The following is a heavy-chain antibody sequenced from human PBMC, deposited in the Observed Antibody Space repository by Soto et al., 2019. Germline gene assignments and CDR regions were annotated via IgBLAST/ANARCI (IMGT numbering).Heavy chain of an antibody. V-gene: IGHV3-30*19. CDR3: ARWGTTGGLDV. CDR1: GFTFRSYV. Sequence: QVQLVESGGGVVQPGTSLRVSCVGSGFTFRSYVIHWVRQAPGKGLERVALTSYDGSDKYYGDSVRGRFTISRDNSRNTVDLQMDSLSLEETALYYCARWGTTGGLDVWGQGTLVSVSS. D-gene: IGHD3-16*01. J-gene: IGHJ1*01. CDR2: TSYDGSDK.